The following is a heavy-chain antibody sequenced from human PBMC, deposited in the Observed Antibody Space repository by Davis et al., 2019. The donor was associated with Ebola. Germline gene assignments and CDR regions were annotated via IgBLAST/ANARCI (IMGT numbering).Heavy chain of an antibody. CDR1: GGSISSSSSY. J-gene: IGHJ4*02. CDR3: ARQIFVVTAIPWYFDY. CDR2: IYYSGST. V-gene: IGHV4-39*01. Sequence: MPSETLSPTCTVSGGSISSSSSYWGWIRQPPGKGLEWIGSIYYSGSTYYNPSLKSRVTISVDTSKNQFSLKLSSVTAADTAVYYCARQIFVVTAIPWYFDYWGQGTLVTVSS. D-gene: IGHD2-21*02.